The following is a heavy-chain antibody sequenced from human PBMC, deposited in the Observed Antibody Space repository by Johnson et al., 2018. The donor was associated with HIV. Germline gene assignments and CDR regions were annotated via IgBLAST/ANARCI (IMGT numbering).Heavy chain of an antibody. J-gene: IGHJ3*02. Sequence: VQLVESGGGLVQPGGSLRLSCVASGISFSSYWMHWVRQAPGKGLVWVSRIKSDGTSTNYADSVKGRFTISRDNAKDTLYLQLNSLTAEDTAVYYCAKGGAVAGTRDALDIWVQGTMVTVSS. D-gene: IGHD6-19*01. CDR1: GISFSSYW. CDR3: AKGGAVAGTRDALDI. V-gene: IGHV3-74*01. CDR2: IKSDGTST.